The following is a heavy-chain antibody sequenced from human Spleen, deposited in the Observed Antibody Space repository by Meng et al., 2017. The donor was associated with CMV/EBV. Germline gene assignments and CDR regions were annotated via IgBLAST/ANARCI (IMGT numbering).Heavy chain of an antibody. Sequence: GGSLRLSCAASGFTFSDYYMTWIRQAPGKGLEWVSYISGSGSTIYYADSVKGRFTISRDNAKNSLYLQMNSLRADDTAVFYCARGGTYSSSSRGVFDYWGQGTLVTVSS. D-gene: IGHD6-6*01. CDR2: ISGSGSTI. J-gene: IGHJ4*02. V-gene: IGHV3-11*04. CDR1: GFTFSDYY. CDR3: ARGGTYSSSSRGVFDY.